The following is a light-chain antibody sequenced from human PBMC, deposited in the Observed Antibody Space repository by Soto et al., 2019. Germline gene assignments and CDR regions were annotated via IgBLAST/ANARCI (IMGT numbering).Light chain of an antibody. V-gene: IGKV1-33*01. CDR3: QQYNSLPLT. Sequence: QMTQSPSSRSASVLGIITMAFHSSQFIGNYLNWYQQKPGKAPKLLIFGASNLHTGVPSKFSGTGFGTVFTLTINFVQPDDCATYFCQQYNSLPLTFGGGTQVDIK. J-gene: IGKJ4*01. CDR2: GAS. CDR1: QFIGNY.